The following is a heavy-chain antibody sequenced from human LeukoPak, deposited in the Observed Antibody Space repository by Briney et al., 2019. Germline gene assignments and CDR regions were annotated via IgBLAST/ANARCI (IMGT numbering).Heavy chain of an antibody. V-gene: IGHV4-59*08. D-gene: IGHD6-25*01. J-gene: IGHJ4*02. CDR1: GGSIRSYY. Sequence: PSEILSLTCTVSGGSIRSYYWSWIRQPPGKGLEWIGYIYSSGTTNYSPSLKSRVTFSIDSTKNHFSLKLTSVRAADTAVHYCARLYGSGYYDGDFWGQGSLVTVSS. CDR2: IYSSGTT. CDR3: ARLYGSGYYDGDF.